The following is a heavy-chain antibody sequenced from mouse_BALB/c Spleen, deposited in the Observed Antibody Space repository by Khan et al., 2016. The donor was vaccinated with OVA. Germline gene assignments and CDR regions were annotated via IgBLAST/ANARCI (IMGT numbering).Heavy chain of an antibody. D-gene: IGHD3-2*02. CDR1: GYIFTNYW. CDR3: AREEALYYFDY. Sequence: QVQLKQSGAELVRPGASVKLSCKTSGYIFTNYWIHWVKQRSGQGLEWIARIYPGTDNTYYNEQLKDKATLPADKSSSTAYMQLSSLKSEDSAVYVCAREEALYYFDYWGQGTTLTVSS. J-gene: IGHJ2*01. CDR2: IYPGTDNT. V-gene: IGHV1-76*01.